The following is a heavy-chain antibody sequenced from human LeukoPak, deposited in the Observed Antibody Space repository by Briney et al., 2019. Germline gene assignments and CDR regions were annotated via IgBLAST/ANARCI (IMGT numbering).Heavy chain of an antibody. D-gene: IGHD1-26*01. CDR2: MNPNSGNT. CDR3: ARGWGQWGLAWGFDI. J-gene: IGHJ3*02. Sequence: ASVKVSCKASGYTFTSYEISWVRQATGQGLEWMGWMNPNSGNTGYAQKFQGRVTMTRNTSISTTYMELSSLRSEDTAVYYCARGWGQWGLAWGFDIWGQGTMVTVSS. CDR1: GYTFTSYE. V-gene: IGHV1-8*01.